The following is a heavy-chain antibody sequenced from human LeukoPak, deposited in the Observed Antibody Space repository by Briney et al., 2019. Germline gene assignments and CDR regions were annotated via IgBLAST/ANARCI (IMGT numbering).Heavy chain of an antibody. CDR2: ISYDGSNK. CDR3: AKEIDESLGAFDI. Sequence: GGSLRLSCAASGFTFSSYGMHWVRQAPGKGLEWVAVISYDGSNKYYADSVKGRFTISRDNSKNTLYLQMNSLRAEDTAVYYCAKEIDESLGAFDIWGQGTMVTVSS. CDR1: GFTFSSYG. J-gene: IGHJ3*02. V-gene: IGHV3-30*18.